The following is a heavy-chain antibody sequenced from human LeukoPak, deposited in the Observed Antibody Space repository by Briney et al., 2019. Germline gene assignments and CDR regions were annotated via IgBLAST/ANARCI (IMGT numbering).Heavy chain of an antibody. CDR2: INPNSGVT. D-gene: IGHD2-15*01. V-gene: IGHV1-2*02. CDR1: GYTFTGYY. Sequence: ASVKVSCKASGYTFTGYYIHWVRQAPGQALQWMGWINPNSGVTNYAQTFQGRVTMTRDTSISTAYVELSRLRSDDTAIYYCARVLCSGPTCYSDVTFDYWGQGTLVTVSS. J-gene: IGHJ4*02. CDR3: ARVLCSGPTCYSDVTFDY.